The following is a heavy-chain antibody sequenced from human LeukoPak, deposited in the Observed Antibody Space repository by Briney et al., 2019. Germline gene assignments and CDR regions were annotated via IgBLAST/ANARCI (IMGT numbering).Heavy chain of an antibody. CDR1: GYTFTSYD. J-gene: IGHJ4*02. CDR2: INPNSGGT. V-gene: IGHV1-2*02. Sequence: ASVKVSCKASGYTFTSYDITWVRQAPGQGLEWMGWINPNSGGTNYAQKFQGRVTMTRDTSISTAYMELSRLRSDDTAVYYCARASRGVSSDYWGQGTLVTVSS. CDR3: ARASRGVSSDY. D-gene: IGHD6-13*01.